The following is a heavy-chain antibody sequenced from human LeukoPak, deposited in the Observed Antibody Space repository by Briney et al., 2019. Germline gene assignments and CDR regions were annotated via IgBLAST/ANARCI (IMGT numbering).Heavy chain of an antibody. Sequence: GGSLRLSCAATGFTDSSNYRSWVRQPPGKGRDGVSVIYSGGSTYYAHSVNGRFTISRANSKNTLYLQMNSLRAEDTAVYYCARGPFYCSSTSCHRASFDPWGQGTLVTVSS. CDR1: GFTDSSNY. CDR3: ARGPFYCSSTSCHRASFDP. J-gene: IGHJ5*02. D-gene: IGHD2-2*01. V-gene: IGHV3-53*03. CDR2: IYSGGST.